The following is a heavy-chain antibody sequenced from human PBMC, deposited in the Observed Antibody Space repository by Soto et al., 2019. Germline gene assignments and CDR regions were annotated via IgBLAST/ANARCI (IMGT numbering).Heavy chain of an antibody. J-gene: IGHJ6*02. CDR2: ISSNVGST. Sequence: GGSLRLSCSASGFTFSSYAMHWVRQAPGKGLEYVSAISSNVGSTYYADSVKGRFTISRDNSKNTLYLQMSSLRAEDTAVYYCVKDRPLTGYFDYYCGMDVWGQGTRVTVSS. CDR1: GFTFSSYA. CDR3: VKDRPLTGYFDYYCGMDV. V-gene: IGHV3-64D*06. D-gene: IGHD3-9*01.